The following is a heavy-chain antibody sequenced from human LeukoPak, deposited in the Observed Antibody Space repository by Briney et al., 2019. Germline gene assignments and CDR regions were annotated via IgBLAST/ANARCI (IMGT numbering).Heavy chain of an antibody. V-gene: IGHV4-34*01. D-gene: IGHD3-22*01. Sequence: PSETLSLTCAVYGGSFSGYYWSWISKHPGKGLEWIGDINHSGCTNYSPSLKSRVTISVDTSKTQFSLKLSSVTAADTAVYYCARVYYYDSSGYYYYARYDAFDIWGQGTMVTVSS. CDR2: INHSGCT. CDR3: ARVYYYDSSGYYYYARYDAFDI. J-gene: IGHJ3*02. CDR1: GGSFSGYY.